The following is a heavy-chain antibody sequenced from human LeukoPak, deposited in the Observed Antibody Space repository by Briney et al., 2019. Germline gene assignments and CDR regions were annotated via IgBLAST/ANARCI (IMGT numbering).Heavy chain of an antibody. D-gene: IGHD4-23*01. CDR3: ARDPDHVWSTDSSDYGGSGMDV. J-gene: IGHJ6*02. Sequence: GGSLRLSCAASGFTFSSYSMNWVRQAPGKGLEWVSSISSSSSYIYYADSVKGRFTISRDNAKNSLYLQMNSLRAEDTAVYYCARDPDHVWSTDSSDYGGSGMDVWGQGTTVTVSS. CDR2: ISSSSSYI. V-gene: IGHV3-21*01. CDR1: GFTFSSYS.